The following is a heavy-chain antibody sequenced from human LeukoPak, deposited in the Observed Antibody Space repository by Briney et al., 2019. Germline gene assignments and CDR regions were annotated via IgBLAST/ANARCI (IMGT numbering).Heavy chain of an antibody. Sequence: GALRLSCAASGFTFSSYEMNWVRQAPGKGLEWVSYISSSGSTIYYADSVKGRFTISRDNAKNSLYLQMNSLRAEDTAVYYCARSKYSYGYIRNWGQGTLVTVSS. D-gene: IGHD5-18*01. J-gene: IGHJ4*02. V-gene: IGHV3-48*03. CDR2: ISSSGSTI. CDR3: ARSKYSYGYIRN. CDR1: GFTFSSYE.